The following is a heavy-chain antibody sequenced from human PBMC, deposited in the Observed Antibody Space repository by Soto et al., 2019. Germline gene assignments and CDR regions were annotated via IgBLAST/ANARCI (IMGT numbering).Heavy chain of an antibody. J-gene: IGHJ6*02. CDR3: ARVGYSNYEVDYYYGMDV. CDR2: ISAYNGNT. D-gene: IGHD4-4*01. Sequence: ASVKVSCKASGYTFTSYGISWVRQAPGQGLEWMGWISAYNGNTNYAQKLQGRVTMTTDTSTSTAYMELRSLRSDDTAVYYCARVGYSNYEVDYYYGMDVWGQGTTVTVSS. V-gene: IGHV1-18*01. CDR1: GYTFTSYG.